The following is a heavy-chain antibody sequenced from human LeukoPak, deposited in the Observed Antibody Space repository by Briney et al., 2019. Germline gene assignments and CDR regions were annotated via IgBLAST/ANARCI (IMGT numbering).Heavy chain of an antibody. CDR1: GFTFSGSA. D-gene: IGHD4-17*01. CDR2: IRSKANSYAT. J-gene: IGHJ4*02. Sequence: GGSPRLSCAASGFTFSGSAMHWVRQASGKGLEWVGRIRSKANSYATAYAASVKGRFTISRDDSKNTAYLQMNSLKTEDTAVYYCTRDYGDLLGAYWGQGTLVTVSS. CDR3: TRDYGDLLGAY. V-gene: IGHV3-73*01.